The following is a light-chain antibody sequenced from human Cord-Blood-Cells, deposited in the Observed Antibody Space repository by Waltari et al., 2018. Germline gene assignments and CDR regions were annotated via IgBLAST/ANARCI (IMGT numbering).Light chain of an antibody. Sequence: DIVMTQSPDSLAVSLGERATINCKSSQSVLYSSNNKNYLAWYQQKPGQPPKLLIXXASTXXSGXXDRFXGSGSGXDFTLTISSLQAEDVAVYXCQXXYSTPXTXGXGTRLEXK. CDR3: QXXYSTPXT. J-gene: IGKJ5*01. V-gene: IGKV4-1*01. CDR2: XAS. CDR1: QSVLYSSNNKNY.